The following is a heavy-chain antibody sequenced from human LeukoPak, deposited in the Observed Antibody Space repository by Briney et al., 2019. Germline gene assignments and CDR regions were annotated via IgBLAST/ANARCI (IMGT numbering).Heavy chain of an antibody. CDR2: IYHSGST. V-gene: IGHV4-34*01. Sequence: SETLSLTCAVYGGSFSGYYWSWIRQPPGKGLEWIGEIYHSGSTNYNPSLKSRVTISVDKSKNQFSLKLSSVTAADTAVYYCARVLSVVVTVHAFDIWGQGTMVTVSS. J-gene: IGHJ3*02. D-gene: IGHD2-21*02. CDR3: ARVLSVVVTVHAFDI. CDR1: GGSFSGYY.